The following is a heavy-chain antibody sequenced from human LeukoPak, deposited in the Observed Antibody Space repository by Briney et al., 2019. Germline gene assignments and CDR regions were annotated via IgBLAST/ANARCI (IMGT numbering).Heavy chain of an antibody. CDR3: AKDKREDYYYDSSGFDY. J-gene: IGHJ4*02. D-gene: IGHD3-22*01. CDR2: ISWNSGSI. Sequence: GGSLRLSCAASGFTFDDYAMHWVRQAPGKGLEWVSGISWNSGSIGYADSVKGRFTISRDNAKNSLYLQMNSLRAEDTALYYCAKDKREDYYYDSSGFDYWGQGTLVTVSS. CDR1: GFTFDDYA. V-gene: IGHV3-9*01.